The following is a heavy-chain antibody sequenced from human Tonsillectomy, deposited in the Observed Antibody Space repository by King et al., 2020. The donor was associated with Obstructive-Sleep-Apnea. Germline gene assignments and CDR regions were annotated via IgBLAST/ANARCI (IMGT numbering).Heavy chain of an antibody. D-gene: IGHD2/OR15-2a*01. CDR2: FDPEDGET. V-gene: IGHV1-24*01. CDR3: ATSKPKVVVSMVF. CDR1: GYTLTELS. Sequence: QIQLVQSGAEVKKPGASVKVSCKVSGYTLTELSMHWVRQAPGKGLEWMGSFDPEDGETLYAQKFQGRVTMTEDTSTDTAYMELTRLRSEDTAVYYCATSKPKVVVSMVFWGQGTLVTVSS. J-gene: IGHJ4*01.